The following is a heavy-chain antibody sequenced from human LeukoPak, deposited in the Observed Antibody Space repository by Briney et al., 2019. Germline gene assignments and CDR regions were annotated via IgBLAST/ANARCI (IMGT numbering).Heavy chain of an antibody. CDR3: ARNATGYPPNY. D-gene: IGHD3-9*01. CDR1: GYTFTSYG. V-gene: IGHV1-18*01. J-gene: IGHJ4*02. CDR2: ISAYNGNT. Sequence: GASVKVSCKASGYTFTSYGISWVRQAPGQGLEWMGWISAYNGNTNHAQKLQGRVTMTTDTSTTTAYMELRSLRSDDTAVYYCARNATGYPPNYWGQGTLVTVSS.